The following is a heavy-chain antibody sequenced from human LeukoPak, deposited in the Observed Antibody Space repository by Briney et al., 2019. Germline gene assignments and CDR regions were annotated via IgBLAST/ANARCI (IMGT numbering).Heavy chain of an antibody. CDR3: AKDQLSVGATTSYYYYGMDA. Sequence: PGGSLRLSCAASGFTFSSYAMSWVRQAPGKGLEWVSAISGSGGSTYYADSVKGRFTISRDNSKNTLYLQMNSLRAEDTAVYYCAKDQLSVGATTSYYYYGMDAWGQGTTVTVSS. CDR2: ISGSGGST. J-gene: IGHJ6*02. CDR1: GFTFSSYA. V-gene: IGHV3-23*01. D-gene: IGHD1-26*01.